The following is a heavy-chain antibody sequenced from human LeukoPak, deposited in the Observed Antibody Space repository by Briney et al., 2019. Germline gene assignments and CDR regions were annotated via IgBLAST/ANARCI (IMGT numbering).Heavy chain of an antibody. V-gene: IGHV4-34*01. CDR1: GGSFTGYY. CDR2: IHYRGAT. CDR3: ARGSLEYYYFDL. Sequence: PSETLSLTCAVSGGSFTGYYWSWIRQAPGKGLEWIGEIHYRGATNYKPSLRSRVTISRDTSENQFSLKLSSVTAADTAVYYCARGSLEYYYFDLWGRSTLVTVSS. D-gene: IGHD3-3*01. J-gene: IGHJ2*01.